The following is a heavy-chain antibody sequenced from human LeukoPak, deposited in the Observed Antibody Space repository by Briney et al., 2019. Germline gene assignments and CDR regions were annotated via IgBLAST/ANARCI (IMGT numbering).Heavy chain of an antibody. CDR3: ARGRHFDSNGYYAAFYFDS. J-gene: IGHJ4*02. CDR1: GYNFEDYY. D-gene: IGHD3-22*01. CDR2: INPNSGGI. V-gene: IGHV1-2*02. Sequence: GASVKVSCKASGYNFEDYYIHWVRRAPGQGLEWMGGINPNSGGIKQAQMFQGRVTMTRDTSISTAYMDLTSLRSDDTAVYYCARGRHFDSNGYYAAFYFDSWGQGTLVTVSS.